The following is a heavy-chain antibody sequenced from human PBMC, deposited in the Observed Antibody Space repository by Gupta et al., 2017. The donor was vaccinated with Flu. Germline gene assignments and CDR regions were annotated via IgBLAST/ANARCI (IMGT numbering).Heavy chain of an antibody. CDR3: AKDSLSSSWALFDY. D-gene: IGHD6-13*01. V-gene: IGHV3-9*01. Sequence: DDYAMHWVRQAPGKGLEWVSSISWNSGTIADADSVKGRFTISRDNAKNSLYLQMNSLRAEDTALYFCAKDSLSSSWALFDYWGQGTLVTVSS. CDR1: DDYA. J-gene: IGHJ4*02. CDR2: ISWNSGTI.